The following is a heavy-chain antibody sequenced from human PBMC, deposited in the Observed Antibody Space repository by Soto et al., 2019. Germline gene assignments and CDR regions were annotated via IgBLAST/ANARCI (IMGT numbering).Heavy chain of an antibody. J-gene: IGHJ5*02. CDR2: INPSGGST. Sequence: ASVKVSGKASGYTFTSYYMHWVRQAPGQGLEWMGIINPSGGSTSYAQKFQGRVTMTRDTSTSTVYMELSSLRSEDTAVYYCAREEREYCSGGSCPRAFDPWGQGTLVTVSS. D-gene: IGHD2-15*01. CDR1: GYTFTSYY. V-gene: IGHV1-46*01. CDR3: AREEREYCSGGSCPRAFDP.